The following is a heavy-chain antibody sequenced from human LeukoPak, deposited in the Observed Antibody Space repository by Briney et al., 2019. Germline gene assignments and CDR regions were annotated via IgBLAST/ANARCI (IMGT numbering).Heavy chain of an antibody. D-gene: IGHD1-26*01. CDR2: ISYDGSNK. V-gene: IGHV3-30*04. CDR1: GFTFSSYA. Sequence: GGSLRLSCAASGFTFSSYAMHWIRQAPGKGLEWVAVISYDGSNKYYADSLKGRLTISRDNSKNTLYLQMNSLRAEDTAVYYCARDRENSYYGMDVWGKGTTVTVSS. J-gene: IGHJ6*04. CDR3: ARDRENSYYGMDV.